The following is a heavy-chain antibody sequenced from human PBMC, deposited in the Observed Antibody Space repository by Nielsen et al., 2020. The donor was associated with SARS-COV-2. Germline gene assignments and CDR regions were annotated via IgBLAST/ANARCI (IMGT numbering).Heavy chain of an antibody. CDR3: ARRSPYYYGMDV. Sequence: PGKGLEWIGEINHSGSTNYNPSLKSRVTISVDTSKNQFSLKLSSVTAADTAVYYCARRSPYYYGMDVWGQGTTVTVSS. V-gene: IGHV4-34*01. J-gene: IGHJ6*02. CDR2: INHSGST.